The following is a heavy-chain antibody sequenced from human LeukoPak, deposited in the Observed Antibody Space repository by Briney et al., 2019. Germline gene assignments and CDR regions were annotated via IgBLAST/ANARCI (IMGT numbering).Heavy chain of an antibody. V-gene: IGHV3-30*02. CDR1: GFTFSSYG. CDR2: IWYGGSNK. Sequence: PGGSVRLSCSASGFTFSSYGMHWVRQAPGKGLEGVAVIWYGGSNKYYADSVKGRFTISRDNSKNTLYLQMNSLRAEDTAVYYCAKDTGAGTTADYFDYWGQGTLVTVSS. CDR3: AKDTGAGTTADYFDY. J-gene: IGHJ4*02. D-gene: IGHD1-7*01.